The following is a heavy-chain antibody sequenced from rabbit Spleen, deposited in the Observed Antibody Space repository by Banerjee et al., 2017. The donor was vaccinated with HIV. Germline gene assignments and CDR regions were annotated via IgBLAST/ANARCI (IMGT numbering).Heavy chain of an antibody. D-gene: IGHD6-1*01. J-gene: IGHJ4*01. Sequence: QSLVESGGGLVQPGGSLTLSCKASGFDFNNYYLTWVRQAPGKGLEWIGLIEPIFGTTYYASWVNGRFTISSHNAQNTLYLQVKSLTAADTATYFCARVGGVGVYGYATLWGPGTLVTVS. CDR2: IEPIFGTT. CDR1: GFDFNNYY. CDR3: ARVGGVGVYGYATL. V-gene: IGHV1S7*01.